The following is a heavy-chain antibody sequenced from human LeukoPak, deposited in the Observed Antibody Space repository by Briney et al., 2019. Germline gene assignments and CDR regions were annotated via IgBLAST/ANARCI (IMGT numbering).Heavy chain of an antibody. V-gene: IGHV1-24*01. CDR3: ARGRIQLWLSYYYYYMDV. D-gene: IGHD5-18*01. CDR2: FDPEDGET. Sequence: ASVKVSCKVSGYTLTELSMHWVRQAPGKGLEWMGGFDPEDGETIYAQKFQGRVTMTEDTSTDTAYMELSSLRSEDTAVYYCARGRIQLWLSYYYYYMDVWGKGTTVTISS. J-gene: IGHJ6*03. CDR1: GYTLTELS.